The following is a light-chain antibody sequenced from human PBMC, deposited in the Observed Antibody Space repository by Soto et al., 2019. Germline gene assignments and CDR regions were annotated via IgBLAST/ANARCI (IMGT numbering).Light chain of an antibody. CDR3: QHYGRSPLST. J-gene: IGKJ5*01. CDR1: QSVSSSS. Sequence: QTLGSPSWTQREKISVAAVSCQSVSSSSLAWYQQKPGQAPRLLIYGASRRATVIPDRFSGSGSGTYFTLIISRLEPEDFAVFYCQHYGRSPLSTFGRGTRLEIK. CDR2: GAS. V-gene: IGKV3-20*01.